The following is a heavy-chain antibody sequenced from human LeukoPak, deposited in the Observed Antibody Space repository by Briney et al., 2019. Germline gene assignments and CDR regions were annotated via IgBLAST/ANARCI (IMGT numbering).Heavy chain of an antibody. J-gene: IGHJ4*02. CDR2: IYYSGST. CDR3: ARRRVGYYGSGSYSRFDY. CDR1: GGSISSSSYY. Sequence: SETLSLTCTVSGGSISSSSYYWGWIRQPPGKGLEWIGSIYYSGSTYYNPSLKSRVTISVDTSKNQFSLKLSSVTAADTAVYYCARRRVGYYGSGSYSRFDYWGQGTLVTVSS. V-gene: IGHV4-39*07. D-gene: IGHD3-10*01.